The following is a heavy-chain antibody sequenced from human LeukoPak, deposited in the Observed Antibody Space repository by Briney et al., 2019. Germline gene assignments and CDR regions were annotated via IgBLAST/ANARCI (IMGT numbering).Heavy chain of an antibody. D-gene: IGHD1-20*01. Sequence: GGSLRLSCAASGLTFSNYGMSWVRQAPGKGLDWVSVITESGDYTQYADSVKGRFTISRDNSKNTLYLQMNSLRAEDTAVYYCARGGYNYTSRDNDGFDIWGQGTMVTVSS. CDR1: GLTFSNYG. CDR2: ITESGDYT. V-gene: IGHV3-23*01. J-gene: IGHJ3*02. CDR3: ARGGYNYTSRDNDGFDI.